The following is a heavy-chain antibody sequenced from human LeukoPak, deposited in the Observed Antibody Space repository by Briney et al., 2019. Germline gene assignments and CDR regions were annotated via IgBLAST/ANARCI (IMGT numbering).Heavy chain of an antibody. J-gene: IGHJ4*02. Sequence: SETLSLTCAVYGGSFSGYYWSWIRQPPGKGLEWIGEISHSGSTNYNPSLKSRVTISVDTSKNQFSLKLSSVTAADTAVYYCARGRRRTDYWGQGTLVTVSS. CDR3: ARGRRRTDY. CDR1: GGSFSGYY. V-gene: IGHV4-34*01. CDR2: ISHSGST.